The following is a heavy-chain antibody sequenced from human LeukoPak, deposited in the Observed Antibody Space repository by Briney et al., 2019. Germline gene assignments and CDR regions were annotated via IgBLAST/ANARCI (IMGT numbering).Heavy chain of an antibody. CDR3: ARGGSSGYYYTYYFDY. J-gene: IGHJ4*02. CDR1: GGSISSGGYS. Sequence: PSQTLSLTCAVSGGSISSGGYSWSWIRQPPGTGLEWIGYIYHSGSTYYNPSLKSRVTISVDRSKNQFSLKLSSVTAADTAVYYCARGGSSGYYYTYYFDYWGQGTLVTVSS. D-gene: IGHD3-22*01. CDR2: IYHSGST. V-gene: IGHV4-30-2*01.